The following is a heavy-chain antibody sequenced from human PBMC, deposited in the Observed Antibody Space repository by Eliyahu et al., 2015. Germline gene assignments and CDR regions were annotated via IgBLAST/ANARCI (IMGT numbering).Heavy chain of an antibody. J-gene: IGHJ4*02. Sequence: EVKKPGSSVKVSCKASGGTFSSYAISWVRQAPGQGLEWMGGIIPIFGTANYAQKFQGRVTITADESTSTAYMELSSLRSEDTAVYYCARDWFGYCSGGSCRPTSQYYFDYWGQGTLVTVSS. CDR3: ARDWFGYCSGGSCRPTSQYYFDY. CDR1: GGTFSSYA. V-gene: IGHV1-69*01. CDR2: IIPIFGTA. D-gene: IGHD2-15*01.